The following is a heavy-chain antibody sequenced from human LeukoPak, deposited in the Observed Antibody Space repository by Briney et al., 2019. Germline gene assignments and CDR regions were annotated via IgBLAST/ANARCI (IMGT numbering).Heavy chain of an antibody. CDR2: IYYSGST. J-gene: IGHJ6*02. CDR3: ARGVGELSRYYYYGMDV. CDR1: GGSISSYY. V-gene: IGHV4-59*01. Sequence: PSETLSLTCTVSGGSISSYYWSWIRQPPGKGLGWIGYIYYSGSTNYNPSLKSRVTISVDTSKNQFSLKLSSVTAADTAVYYCARGVGELSRYYYYGMDVWGQGTTVTVSS. D-gene: IGHD1-26*01.